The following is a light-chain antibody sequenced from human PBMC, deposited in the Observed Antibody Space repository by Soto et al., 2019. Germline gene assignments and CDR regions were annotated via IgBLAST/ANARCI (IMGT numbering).Light chain of an antibody. CDR1: QTISSW. J-gene: IGKJ4*01. CDR3: QQYNSYSPLT. V-gene: IGKV1-5*01. Sequence: DIQMTQSPSTLSASVGDRVTITCRASQTISSWLAWYQQKPGKAPKLLIYDASSLGSGVPSRFSGSGSGADFTLTISSRQPDDFSTYYCQQYNSYSPLTFGGGTKVEIQ. CDR2: DAS.